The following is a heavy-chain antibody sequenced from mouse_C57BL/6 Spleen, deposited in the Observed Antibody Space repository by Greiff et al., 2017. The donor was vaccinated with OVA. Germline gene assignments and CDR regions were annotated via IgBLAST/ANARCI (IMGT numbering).Heavy chain of an antibody. CDR3: ARFSFTTVVATGYFDY. CDR2: IRNKANGYTT. V-gene: IGHV7-3*01. Sequence: EVQGVESGGGLVQPGGSLSLSCAASGFTFTDYYMSWVRQPPGKALEWLGFIRNKANGYTTEYSASVKGRFTISRDNSQSILYLQMNALRAEDSATYYCARFSFTTVVATGYFDYWGQGTTLTVSS. CDR1: GFTFTDYY. J-gene: IGHJ2*01. D-gene: IGHD1-1*01.